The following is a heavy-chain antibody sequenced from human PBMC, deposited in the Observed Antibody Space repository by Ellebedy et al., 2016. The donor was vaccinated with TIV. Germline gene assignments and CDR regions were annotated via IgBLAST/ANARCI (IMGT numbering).Heavy chain of an antibody. CDR1: GFTLSNYW. J-gene: IGHJ3*02. D-gene: IGHD5-18*01. V-gene: IGHV3-7*01. CDR2: INEDATQK. CDR3: ASGYSYGARAFDI. Sequence: GESLKIPCTASGFTLSNYWMTWVRQAPGRGLEWVAYINEDATQKHFVDSVRGRFTISRDDAGNSLFLQMNSLGAEDTAVYYCASGYSYGARAFDIWGQGTTVTVSS.